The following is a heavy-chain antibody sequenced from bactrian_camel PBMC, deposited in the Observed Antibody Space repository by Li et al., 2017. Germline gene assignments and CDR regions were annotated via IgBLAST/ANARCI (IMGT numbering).Heavy chain of an antibody. CDR2: INSGGDYT. J-gene: IGHJ6*01. CDR1: GFTFSSYP. Sequence: HVQLVESGGGLAQPGGSLRLSCAASGFTFSSYPLVWVRQVPGKGLEWVSYINSGGDYTSYADSVKGRFSISRDNAKNTMYLQMNSLKSEDTALYYCATDTDFAYWGQGTQVTVS. V-gene: IGHV3S1*01. CDR3: ATDTDFAY.